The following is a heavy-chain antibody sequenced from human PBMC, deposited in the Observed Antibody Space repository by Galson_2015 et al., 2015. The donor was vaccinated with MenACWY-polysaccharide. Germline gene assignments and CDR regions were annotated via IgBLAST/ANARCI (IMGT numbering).Heavy chain of an antibody. J-gene: IGHJ4*02. Sequence: QSGAEVKKPGESLKISCKGSGYSFTNYWIGWVRQMPGKGLEWMGIIYPGDSDTRYSPSFQGQVTISADKSINTAYLQWSSLKASDPGMEYWGRTKDSPSAGGYRGPGTLVTRPS. D-gene: IGHD2-15*01. V-gene: IGHV5-51*01. CDR1: GYSFTNYW. CDR2: IYPGDSDT. CDR3: GRTKDSPSAGGY.